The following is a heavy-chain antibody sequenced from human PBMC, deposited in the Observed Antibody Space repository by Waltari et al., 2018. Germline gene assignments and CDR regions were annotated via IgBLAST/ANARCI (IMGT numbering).Heavy chain of an antibody. CDR1: GFTFSSYA. V-gene: IGHV3-30*01. CDR3: ARAPHKSYYYDSSGFRGGNDY. J-gene: IGHJ4*02. CDR2: ISYDGSNK. Sequence: QVQLVESGGGVVQPGRSLRLSCAASGFTFSSYAMHWVRQAPGQGPEWVAVISYDGSNKYYADSVKGRFTISRDNSKNTLYLQMNSLRAEDTAVYYCARAPHKSYYYDSSGFRGGNDYWGQGTLVTVSS. D-gene: IGHD3-22*01.